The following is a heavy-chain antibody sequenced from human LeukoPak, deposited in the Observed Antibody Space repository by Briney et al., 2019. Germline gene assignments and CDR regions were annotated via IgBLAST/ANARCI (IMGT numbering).Heavy chain of an antibody. CDR1: GGSISSSSYY. CDR3: ARDIGRYCSGGSCVLDV. D-gene: IGHD2-15*01. V-gene: IGHV4-61*02. Sequence: SETLSLTCTVSGGSISSSSYYWSWIRQPAGKGLEWIGRIYTSGSTNYNPSLKSRVTMSVDTSKNQFSLKLSSVTAADTAVYYCARDIGRYCSGGSCVLDVWGKGTTVTISS. CDR2: IYTSGST. J-gene: IGHJ6*04.